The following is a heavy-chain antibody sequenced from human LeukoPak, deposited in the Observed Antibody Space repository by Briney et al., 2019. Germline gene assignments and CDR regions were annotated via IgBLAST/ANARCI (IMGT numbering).Heavy chain of an antibody. V-gene: IGHV3-23*01. CDR3: AKRGATTVYYYYYYMDV. CDR1: GFTFSSYA. Sequence: GGSLRLSCAASGFTFSSYAMSWVRQAPGKGLEWVSAISGSGGSTYYADSVKGRFTISRDNSKNTLYLQMNSLRAEDTAVYYSAKRGATTVYYYYYYMDVWGKGTTVTVSS. J-gene: IGHJ6*03. D-gene: IGHD4-11*01. CDR2: ISGSGGST.